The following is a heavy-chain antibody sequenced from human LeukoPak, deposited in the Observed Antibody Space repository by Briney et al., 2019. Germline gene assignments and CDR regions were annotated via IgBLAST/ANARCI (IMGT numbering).Heavy chain of an antibody. CDR2: INPTSGGT. Sequence: GASVKVSCKASGYTFTGYYMHWVRQAPGQGLEWMGWINPTSGGTNYAQKFQGRVTMTRDTSISTAYMELSRLRSDDTAVYYCARDGWNDVWLDYWGQGTLVTVSS. D-gene: IGHD1-1*01. J-gene: IGHJ4*02. CDR3: ARDGWNDVWLDY. CDR1: GYTFTGYY. V-gene: IGHV1-2*02.